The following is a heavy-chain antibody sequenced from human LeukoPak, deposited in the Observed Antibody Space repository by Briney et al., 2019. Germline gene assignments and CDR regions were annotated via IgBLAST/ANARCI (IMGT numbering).Heavy chain of an antibody. CDR3: VRDLVWDTGRVDY. J-gene: IGHJ4*02. CDR1: GFSFSRYE. Sequence: PGGSLRLSCATSGFSFSRYEMNWVRQAPGKGLEWVAYIDSRSSTIYYADSMKGRFTISRDNAKNSLFLQMNSLRDEDTATYYCVRDLVWDTGRVDYWGQGTLVTVSS. D-gene: IGHD3/OR15-3a*01. CDR2: IDSRSSTI. V-gene: IGHV3-48*03.